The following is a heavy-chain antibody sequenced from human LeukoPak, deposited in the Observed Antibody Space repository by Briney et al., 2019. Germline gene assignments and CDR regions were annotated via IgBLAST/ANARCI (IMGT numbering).Heavy chain of an antibody. CDR1: GYTFTDYY. CDR2: VDPEDGET. D-gene: IGHD6-6*01. J-gene: IGHJ3*02. Sequence: ASVKVSCKASGYTFTDYYMHWVQQAPGKGLEWMGRVDPEDGETIYAEKFQGRVTITADTSTDTAYMELSSLRSEDTAVYYCATGIAARGRGEAFDIWGQGTMVTVSS. CDR3: ATGIAARGRGEAFDI. V-gene: IGHV1-69-2*01.